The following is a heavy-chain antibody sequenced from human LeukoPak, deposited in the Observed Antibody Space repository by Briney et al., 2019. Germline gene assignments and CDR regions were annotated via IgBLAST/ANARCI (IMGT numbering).Heavy chain of an antibody. Sequence: PSETLSLTSNVSGDSLRTYQWLWISPPPGRGLVRIGYIFYSGNANYNSSLKCRVSMSIDSSKNQFSLRLDSVTAADTAVYYCARRDSEGSAYFFDLLGQAILVTVSS. V-gene: IGHV4-59*01. D-gene: IGHD2-15*01. CDR2: IFYSGNA. J-gene: IGHJ4*02. CDR3: ARRDSEGSAYFFDL. CDR1: GDSLRTYQ.